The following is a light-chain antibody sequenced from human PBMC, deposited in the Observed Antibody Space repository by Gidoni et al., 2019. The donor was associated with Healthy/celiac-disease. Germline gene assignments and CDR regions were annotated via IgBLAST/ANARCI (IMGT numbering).Light chain of an antibody. CDR2: AAS. Sequence: DIQMTQSPSSLSASVGDRVTITCRASQSISSYLNWYQQKPGKAPKLLIYAASSLQCGVPSRCSGSGSGTDFTLTISSLQPEDFATYYCQQSYSTPPITFGQGTRLEIK. CDR3: QQSYSTPPIT. J-gene: IGKJ5*01. CDR1: QSISSY. V-gene: IGKV1-39*01.